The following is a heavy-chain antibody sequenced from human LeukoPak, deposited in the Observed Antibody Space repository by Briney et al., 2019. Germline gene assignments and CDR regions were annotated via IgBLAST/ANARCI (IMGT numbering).Heavy chain of an antibody. CDR3: AKFETRGNTDFDY. Sequence: GGSLRLSCAASGFSFSSYSMNWVRQAPGKGLEWVSSISGSSTHILYADSLKGRFTISRDDARNSLHLQMNSLRAEDTAVYYCAKFETRGNTDFDYWGQGTLVTVSS. CDR2: ISGSSTHI. D-gene: IGHD2/OR15-2a*01. V-gene: IGHV3-21*01. CDR1: GFSFSSYS. J-gene: IGHJ4*02.